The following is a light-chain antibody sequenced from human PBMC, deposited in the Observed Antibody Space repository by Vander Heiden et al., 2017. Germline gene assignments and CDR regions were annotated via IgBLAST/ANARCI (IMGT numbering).Light chain of an antibody. J-gene: IGLJ2*01. CDR3: QAWDSSTVG. CDR2: QDN. CDR1: KLGDKY. Sequence: YVLTQPPSVSVSPGQTASITCSGDKLGDKYACWYQQKPGQSPVLVIYQDNNRPSGIPERFSGSNSGKTATLTISGTQAMDEADYYCQAWDSSTVGFGGGTKLTVL. V-gene: IGLV3-1*01.